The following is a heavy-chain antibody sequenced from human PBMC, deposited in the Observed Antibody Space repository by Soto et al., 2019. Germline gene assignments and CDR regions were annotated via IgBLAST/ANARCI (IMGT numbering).Heavy chain of an antibody. Sequence: QVQLQESGPGLVKPSQTLSLTCTVSGGSISSGDYYWSWIRQPPGKGLEWIGYIYYSGSTYYNQSLKSRVTISVDTSMNQFSLKLSSVTAADTAVYYCARVVGTSGTALDYWGQGTLVTVSS. V-gene: IGHV4-30-4*01. CDR2: IYYSGST. D-gene: IGHD6-13*01. CDR1: GGSISSGDYY. J-gene: IGHJ4*02. CDR3: ARVVGTSGTALDY.